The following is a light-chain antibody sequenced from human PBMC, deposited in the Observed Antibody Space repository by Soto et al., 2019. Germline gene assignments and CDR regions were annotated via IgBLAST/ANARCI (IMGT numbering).Light chain of an antibody. CDR3: QQSSTTPYT. CDR2: ATS. V-gene: IGKV1-39*01. J-gene: IGKJ2*01. Sequence: DIQMTQSPSSLSASVGDRVTITCRASQSISNSLNWYQQKPGNAPKVLIYATSNLQSGVPSKFSGSGSGTDFTLTINGLQPEDFAIYYCQQSSTTPYTFGQGTKLEIK. CDR1: QSISNS.